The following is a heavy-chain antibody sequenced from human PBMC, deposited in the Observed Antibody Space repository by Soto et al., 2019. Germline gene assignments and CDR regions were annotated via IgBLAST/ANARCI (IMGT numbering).Heavy chain of an antibody. Sequence: PGRSLRLSCSASGFICSSYDMSWVRQAPGKGMEWVSTILVDGRTFYVDSVKGRFTISRDSSQNTVYLQMNSLTAGDTALYYCEKATETGGGAVAVCGQATMVIV. CDR3: EKATETGGGAVAV. V-gene: IGHV3-23*01. CDR2: ILVDGRT. D-gene: IGHD2-8*02. J-gene: IGHJ3*01. CDR1: GFICSSYD.